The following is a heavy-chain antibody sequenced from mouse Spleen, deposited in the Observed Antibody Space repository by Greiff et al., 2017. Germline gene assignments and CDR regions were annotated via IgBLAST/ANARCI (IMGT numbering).Heavy chain of an antibody. CDR1: GYAFSSYW. V-gene: IGHV1-80*01. D-gene: IGHD2-3*01. Sequence: VKLMESGAELVRPGSSVKISCKASGYAFSSYWMNWVKQRPGQGLEWIGQIYPGDGDTNYNGKFKGKATLTADKSSSTAYMQLSSLTSEDTAVYYCARWLLPHYFDYWGQGTTLTVSS. CDR2: IYPGDGDT. CDR3: ARWLLPHYFDY. J-gene: IGHJ2*01.